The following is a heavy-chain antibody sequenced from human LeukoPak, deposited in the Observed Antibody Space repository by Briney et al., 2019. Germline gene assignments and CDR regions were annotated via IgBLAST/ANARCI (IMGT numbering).Heavy chain of an antibody. CDR1: GFTFSTYS. V-gene: IGHV3-21*01. D-gene: IGHD5-18*01. J-gene: IGHJ4*02. CDR2: ISSSSSYI. CDR3: ARDRGHSYGPFDY. Sequence: GGSLRLSCAASGFTFSTYSMNWVRQAPGKGLEWVSSISSSSSYIYYADSVKGRFTISRDNAKNSLYLQMNGLRAEDTAVYYCARDRGHSYGPFDYWGQGTLVTVSS.